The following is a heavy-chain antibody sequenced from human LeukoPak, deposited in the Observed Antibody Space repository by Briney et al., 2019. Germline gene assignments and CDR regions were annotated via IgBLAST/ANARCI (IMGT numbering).Heavy chain of an antibody. D-gene: IGHD6-19*01. CDR3: ARVGAVAAADC. Sequence: PGGSLRLSCSASGFTFRSYAMAWVRQAPGTGLGWVSAISNSGRNTYYADSVKGRFTISRDNSKNTLYLEMNSLRAEETAVYYCARVGAVAAADCWGQGTLVTVSS. CDR1: GFTFRSYA. CDR2: ISNSGRNT. J-gene: IGHJ4*02. V-gene: IGHV3-23*01.